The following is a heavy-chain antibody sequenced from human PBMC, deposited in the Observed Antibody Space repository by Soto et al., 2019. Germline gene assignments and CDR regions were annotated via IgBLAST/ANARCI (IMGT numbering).Heavy chain of an antibody. J-gene: IGHJ4*02. CDR3: VRVINDSTGSHFDY. CDR2: IYYSGST. Sequence: NPSETLSLTCTVSGGCFKSGSYSCSWIRQHPGKGLEWIGYIYYSGSTYYNPSLKSRVTISVDTSKNQFSLKLSSVTAADTAVYYCVRVINDSTGSHFDYCCPGTLV. D-gene: IGHD3-22*01. CDR1: GGCFKSGSYS. V-gene: IGHV4-31*03.